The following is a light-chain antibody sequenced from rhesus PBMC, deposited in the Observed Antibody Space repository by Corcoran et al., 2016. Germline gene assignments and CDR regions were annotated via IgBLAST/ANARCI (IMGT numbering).Light chain of an antibody. CDR1: ENVDNY. CDR2: KAS. Sequence: DIQMTQSPSSLSASVGDRVIITCRTSENVDNYLNWYHQKLGKAPKLLITKASTLQSGVPSRFSVRGSRTHDTFTIISLQSEDVATYYCQHNYGTPYSFCQGTKVEI. CDR3: QHNYGTPYS. J-gene: IGKJ2*01. V-gene: IGKV1-74*01.